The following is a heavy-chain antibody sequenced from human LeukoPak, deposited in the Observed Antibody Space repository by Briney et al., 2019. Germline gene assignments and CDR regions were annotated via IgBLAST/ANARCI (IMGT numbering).Heavy chain of an antibody. CDR3: ARVLDYYDSSGYYYPNWFDP. CDR1: GFTFSSYS. Sequence: GSLRLSCAASGFTFSSYSMNWIRQPPGRGLEWIGEINHSGSTNYNPSLKSRVTISVDTSKNQFSLKLSSVTAADTAVYYCARVLDYYDSSGYYYPNWFDPWGQGTLVTVSS. V-gene: IGHV4-34*01. D-gene: IGHD3-22*01. J-gene: IGHJ5*02. CDR2: INHSGST.